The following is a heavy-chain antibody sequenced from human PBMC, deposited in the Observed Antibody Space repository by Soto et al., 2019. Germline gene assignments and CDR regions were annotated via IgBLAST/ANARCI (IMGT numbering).Heavy chain of an antibody. CDR3: ARDVSPGSSSVYLDAFDI. V-gene: IGHV3-7*05. J-gene: IGHJ3*02. D-gene: IGHD6-13*01. CDR2: INRDGSKK. Sequence: EVQLEESGGDLVQPGGSLRLSCAASGFTLSAYWMTWVRQAPGKGLEWVANINRDGSKKSYLDSVRGRFTISRYNVGNSLYLQMDSLRADDTALYYCARDVSPGSSSVYLDAFDIWGQGTMVTVSS. CDR1: GFTLSAYW.